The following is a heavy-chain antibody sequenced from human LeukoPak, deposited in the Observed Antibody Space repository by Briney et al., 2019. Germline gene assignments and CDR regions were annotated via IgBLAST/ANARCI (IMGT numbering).Heavy chain of an antibody. D-gene: IGHD6-19*01. CDR1: GGSVSSYY. CDR2: IYYSGSS. CDR3: VRQRVGTVAGTCDY. J-gene: IGHJ4*02. V-gene: IGHV4-59*08. Sequence: PSETLSLTCTVSGGSVSSYYWSWIRQPPGKGLEWIGYIYYSGSSNYNPSPKSRATISIDTSNNQFSLKLSSVTAADTAVYYCVRQRVGTVAGTCDYWGQGTLVTVSS.